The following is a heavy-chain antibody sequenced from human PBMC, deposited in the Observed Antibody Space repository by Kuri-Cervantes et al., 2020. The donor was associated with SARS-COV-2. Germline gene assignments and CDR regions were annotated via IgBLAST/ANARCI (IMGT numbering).Heavy chain of an antibody. J-gene: IGHJ4*02. V-gene: IGHV3-23*01. Sequence: GESLKISCAVSGFPFSDYAMSWVRQAPGKGLEWVSGIGGSGGNTYYADSVKGRFTISRDNSKNTLYLQTNSLRAEDTAIYYCAKVILNSDSSTLGRFDFWGLGTLVTVSS. CDR1: GFPFSDYA. D-gene: IGHD6-13*01. CDR3: AKVILNSDSSTLGRFDF. CDR2: IGGSGGNT.